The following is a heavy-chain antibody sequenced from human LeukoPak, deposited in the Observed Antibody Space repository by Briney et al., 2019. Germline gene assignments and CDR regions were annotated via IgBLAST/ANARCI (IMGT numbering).Heavy chain of an antibody. CDR2: FDPEDGET. D-gene: IGHD5-18*01. J-gene: IGHJ4*02. CDR3: ATAEKWTQLWST. CDR1: GYIFTELS. V-gene: IGHV1-24*01. Sequence: GASVKVSCKVSGYIFTELSMHWVRQVPGKGPEWMGGFDPEDGETIYAQRFQGRVTMTEDTSTETAYMELSSLTSDDTGVYYCATAEKWTQLWSTWGQGTLVTVSS.